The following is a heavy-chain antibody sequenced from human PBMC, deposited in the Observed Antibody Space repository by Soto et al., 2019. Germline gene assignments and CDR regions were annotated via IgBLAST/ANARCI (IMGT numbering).Heavy chain of an antibody. CDR1: GASVSSGSYF. D-gene: IGHD2-2*01. CDR2: ITDIGST. Sequence: NPSETLSLTCGVSGASVSSGSYFWTWIRQPPGKGLEWIGYITDIGSTNYNPSLKSRVIISADTTKNHFSLNLKSVTAADTAVYYCARQRVAPAQYFFDYWGQGIPVTVSS. J-gene: IGHJ4*02. V-gene: IGHV4-61*01. CDR3: ARQRVAPAQYFFDY.